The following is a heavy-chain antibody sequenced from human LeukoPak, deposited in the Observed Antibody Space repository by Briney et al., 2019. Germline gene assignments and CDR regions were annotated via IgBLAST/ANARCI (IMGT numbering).Heavy chain of an antibody. CDR2: IRYDGSDK. CDR3: ARGWLPLWP. Sequence: TGGSLRLSCAASGFTFSNYGMYWVRQAPGKGLEWVAFIRYDGSDKYYADSVKGRFTMSRDNSKNTLYLQMDSLRPEDTAVYYCARGWLPLWPWGQGTLVTVSS. V-gene: IGHV3-30*02. J-gene: IGHJ5*02. CDR1: GFTFSNYG. D-gene: IGHD3-22*01.